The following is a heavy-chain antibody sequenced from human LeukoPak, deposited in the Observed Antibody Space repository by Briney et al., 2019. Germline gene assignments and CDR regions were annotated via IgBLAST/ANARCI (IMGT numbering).Heavy chain of an antibody. CDR1: GFTFSSYG. V-gene: IGHV3-30*18. CDR3: AKDSGGSGWEPVRVY. D-gene: IGHD6-19*01. CDR2: ISYDGSNK. J-gene: IGHJ4*02. Sequence: PGGSLRLSCAASGFTFSSYGMHWVRQAPGKGLEWVAVISYDGSNKYYADSVKGRFTISRDNSKNTLYLQMNSLRAEDTAVYYCAKDSGGSGWEPVRVYGGQGTLVTVSS.